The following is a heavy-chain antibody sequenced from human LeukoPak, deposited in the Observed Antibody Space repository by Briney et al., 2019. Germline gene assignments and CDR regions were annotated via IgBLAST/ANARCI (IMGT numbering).Heavy chain of an antibody. CDR3: ARGTIFGVVMHSYGMDV. D-gene: IGHD3-3*01. Sequence: PSETLSLTCSVSGVSISTSSYYWSWIRQPPGKGLEWIGYIYYSGSTNYNPSLKSRVPISVDTSKNQFSLKLSSVTAADTAVYCCARGTIFGVVMHSYGMDVWGERTTVTVSS. V-gene: IGHV4-61*05. CDR2: IYYSGST. CDR1: GVSISTSSYY. J-gene: IGHJ6*04.